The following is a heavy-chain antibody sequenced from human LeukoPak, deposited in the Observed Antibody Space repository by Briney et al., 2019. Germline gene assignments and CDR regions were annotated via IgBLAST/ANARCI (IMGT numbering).Heavy chain of an antibody. V-gene: IGHV1-8*01. CDR1: GYTFTSYD. CDR3: ARGNDFWSGYPTYWFDP. D-gene: IGHD3-3*01. Sequence: ASVKVSCKASGYTFTSYDMNWLRQAPGKGLEWMGWMNPNSGNKDYAHKMQGRVTITRKTSITTAYMVLSSLRSEDTAVYYCARGNDFWSGYPTYWFDPWGQGTLVTVSS. J-gene: IGHJ5*02. CDR2: MNPNSGNK.